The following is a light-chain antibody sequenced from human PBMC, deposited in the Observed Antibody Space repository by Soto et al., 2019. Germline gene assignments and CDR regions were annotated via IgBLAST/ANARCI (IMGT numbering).Light chain of an antibody. CDR2: AAS. V-gene: IGKV3-20*01. CDR3: KQYDSSPRT. Sequence: EIVLTQSPGTLSLSPGERATLSCRASQSISSSYLAWYQQKPGQAPRLLIYAASSRATGIQDRFSGSGSGTDFTLTIRRLEPEDCAVYYCKQYDSSPRTFGQGTKVDIK. J-gene: IGKJ1*01. CDR1: QSISSSY.